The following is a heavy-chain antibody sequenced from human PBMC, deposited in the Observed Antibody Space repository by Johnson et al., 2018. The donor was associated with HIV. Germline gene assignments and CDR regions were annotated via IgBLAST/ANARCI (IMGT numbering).Heavy chain of an antibody. CDR2: IYSGGST. Sequence: VHLVESGGGLVQPGGSLRLSCVGSSNYKSWVRQAPGKGLEWVSVIYSGGSTYYADSVNGRFTISRDTSKNMLYLQMNSQGPEDTAVYYCTRASFTDDAFDVWGLGTMVTVSS. V-gene: IGHV3-66*02. CDR3: TRASFTDDAFDV. CDR1: SSNY. J-gene: IGHJ3*01. D-gene: IGHD1-26*01.